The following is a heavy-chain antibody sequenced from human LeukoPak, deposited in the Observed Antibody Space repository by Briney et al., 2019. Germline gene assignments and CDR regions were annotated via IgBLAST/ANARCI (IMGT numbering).Heavy chain of an antibody. CDR2: IKSKPDGGTT. V-gene: IGHV3-15*07. CDR1: GFNSSSYW. CDR3: ATGGINLDF. D-gene: IGHD5-24*01. Sequence: GGSLRLSCAASGFNSSSYWMHWVRQAPGKGLEWVGRIKSKPDGGTTDYAAPVKGRFTISRDDSKNTVLLQMNSLKTEDTAVYYCATGGINLDFWGQGTLVTVSS. J-gene: IGHJ4*02.